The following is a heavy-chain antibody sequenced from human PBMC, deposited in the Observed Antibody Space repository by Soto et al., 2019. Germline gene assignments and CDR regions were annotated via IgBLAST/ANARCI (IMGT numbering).Heavy chain of an antibody. Sequence: GASVKVSCKASGYTFTSYDINWVRQATGQGLEYLGWMNPNSGNTAYVQKFQGRVTITRDTSASTAYMELSSLRSEDTAVYYCARAVAVAADFDYWGQGTLVTVSS. CDR3: ARAVAVAADFDY. V-gene: IGHV1-8*01. CDR1: GYTFTSYD. CDR2: MNPNSGNT. D-gene: IGHD6-19*01. J-gene: IGHJ4*02.